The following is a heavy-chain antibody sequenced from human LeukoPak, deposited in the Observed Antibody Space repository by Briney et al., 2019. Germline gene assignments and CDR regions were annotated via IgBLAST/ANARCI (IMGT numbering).Heavy chain of an antibody. V-gene: IGHV1-24*01. CDR1: GYTLSELS. Sequence: ASVKVSCKVSGYTLSELSMHWVRQAPGKGLEWMGGFDPEDGETIYAQKFQGRVTMPEDTSTDTAYMELSSLRSEDTAVYYCATLGYCSSTSCSWFDPWGQGTLVTVSS. J-gene: IGHJ5*02. CDR2: FDPEDGET. D-gene: IGHD2-2*03. CDR3: ATLGYCSSTSCSWFDP.